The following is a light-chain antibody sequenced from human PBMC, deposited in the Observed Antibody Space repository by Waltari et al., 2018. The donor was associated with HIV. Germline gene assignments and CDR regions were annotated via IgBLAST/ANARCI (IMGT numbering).Light chain of an antibody. V-gene: IGLV2-14*03. CDR3: SSYTSTSTVYV. CDR2: AVS. Sequence: QSALTQPASVSGSPGQSLTISCTGTSSAVGGYNSVSWYQLHPGKAPKLMIYAVSNRPSGVSNRFSGSKSDNTASLTISGLQAEDEADYYCSSYTSTSTVYVFGTGTEVTVL. J-gene: IGLJ1*01. CDR1: SSAVGGYNS.